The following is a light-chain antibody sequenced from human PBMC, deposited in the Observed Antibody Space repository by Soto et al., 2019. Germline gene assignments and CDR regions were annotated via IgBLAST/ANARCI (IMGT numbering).Light chain of an antibody. CDR3: QQYGSSGT. CDR2: DAS. J-gene: IGKJ1*01. CDR1: QSVSSSY. V-gene: IGKV3-20*01. Sequence: EIVLTQSPGTLSLSPGERATLSCRASQSVSSSYLAWYQQKPGQAPRLVMYDASSRATGIPDRFSGSGSGTDFTLTISRLEPEDFAVYYCQQYGSSGTFGQGTKVDI.